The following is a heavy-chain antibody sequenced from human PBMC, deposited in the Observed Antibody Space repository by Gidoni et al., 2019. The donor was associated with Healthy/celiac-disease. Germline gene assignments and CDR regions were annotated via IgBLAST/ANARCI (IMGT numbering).Heavy chain of an antibody. V-gene: IGHV1-69*01. CDR3: AREKVVPAAMDYYYYYGMDV. J-gene: IGHJ6*02. CDR1: GGTFSSYA. CDR2: IIPIFCTA. Sequence: QVQLVQSGAEVKKPGSSVRVSCKASGGTFSSYAISWVRQAPGQGLEWMGGIIPIFCTANYAQKFQGRVTITADESTSTAYMELSSLRSEDTAVYYCAREKVVPAAMDYYYYYGMDVWGQGTTVTVSS. D-gene: IGHD2-2*01.